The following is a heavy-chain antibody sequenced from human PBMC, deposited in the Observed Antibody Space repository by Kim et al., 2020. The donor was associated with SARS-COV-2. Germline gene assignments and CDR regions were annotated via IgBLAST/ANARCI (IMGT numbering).Heavy chain of an antibody. J-gene: IGHJ6*02. V-gene: IGHV3-23*01. Sequence: GGSLRLSCEASGVTFSRYAMSWVRQAPGKGLEWVSAISGGGDITYYADSVKGRFTISRDNSMNTLYMQMNSLRAEDTAVYYCAKVRYYYESGGSLVGLDVWGQGTTVTVSS. CDR2: ISGGGDIT. CDR1: GVTFSRYA. D-gene: IGHD3-22*01. CDR3: AKVRYYYESGGSLVGLDV.